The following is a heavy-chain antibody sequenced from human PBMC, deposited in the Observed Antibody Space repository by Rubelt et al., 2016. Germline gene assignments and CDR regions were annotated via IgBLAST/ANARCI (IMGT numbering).Heavy chain of an antibody. CDR3: ARGSGRFYDVLLG. J-gene: IGHJ4*02. CDR2: INPNSGGT. D-gene: IGHD1-26*01. V-gene: IGHV1-2*02. Sequence: QVQLVQSGSELKKPGASVKVSCKASGYTFTSYAMNWVRQAPGQGLEWMGWINPNSGGTNYAQKFQGRVTMTRDTSISSAYMELSSLRSDDTAVYYCARGSGRFYDVLLGWGQGTLVTVSS. CDR1: GYTFTSYA.